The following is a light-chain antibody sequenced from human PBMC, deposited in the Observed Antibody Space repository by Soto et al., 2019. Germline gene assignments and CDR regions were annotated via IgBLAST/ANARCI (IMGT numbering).Light chain of an antibody. CDR3: QQRSDSIT. Sequence: EIVMAHSPATLSVCRGDRGTLXYRASQSVSSNLAWYQQKPGQAPRLLIYGASTRATGIPARFSGRGSGADFTLTISSLEPEDFAVYYCQQRSDSITFGQGTRLEI. V-gene: IGKV3-15*01. CDR1: QSVSSN. CDR2: GAS. J-gene: IGKJ5*01.